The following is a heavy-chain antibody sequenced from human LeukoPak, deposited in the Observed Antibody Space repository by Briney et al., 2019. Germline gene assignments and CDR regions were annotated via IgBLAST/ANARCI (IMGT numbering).Heavy chain of an antibody. D-gene: IGHD2-15*01. Sequence: GGSLRLSCAASGFTFSSYWMHWVRQAPGKGLAWVSRINSDGSSTSYADSVKGRFTISRDNAKNTLYLQMNSLRAEDTAVYYCARAHKCSGGSCYNWFDPWGQGTLVTVSS. J-gene: IGHJ5*02. V-gene: IGHV3-74*01. CDR2: INSDGSST. CDR3: ARAHKCSGGSCYNWFDP. CDR1: GFTFSSYW.